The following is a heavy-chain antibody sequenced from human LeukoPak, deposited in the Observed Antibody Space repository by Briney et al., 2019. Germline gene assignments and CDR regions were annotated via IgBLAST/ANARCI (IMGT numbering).Heavy chain of an antibody. CDR2: IYYSGST. D-gene: IGHD3-22*01. Sequence: SETLSLTCTVSGGSISSYYWSWIRQPPGKGLEWIGYIYYSGSTNYNPSLKSRVTISVDTSKNQFSLKLSSVTAADKAVYYCARGNKIQKSGYYGYWGQGTLVTVSS. J-gene: IGHJ4*02. V-gene: IGHV4-59*01. CDR1: GGSISSYY. CDR3: ARGNKIQKSGYYGY.